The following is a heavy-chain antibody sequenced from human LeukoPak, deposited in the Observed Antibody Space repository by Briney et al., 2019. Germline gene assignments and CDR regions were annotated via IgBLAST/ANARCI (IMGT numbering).Heavy chain of an antibody. V-gene: IGHV1-69*05. CDR3: ARDWEARLEAFDI. J-gene: IGHJ3*02. D-gene: IGHD6-6*01. Sequence: SVKVSCKASGSTFSSYAISWVRQAPGQGLEWMGGIIPIFGTANYAQKFQGRVTITTDESTSTAYMELSSLRSEDTAVYYCARDWEARLEAFDIWGQGTMVTVSS. CDR2: IIPIFGTA. CDR1: GSTFSSYA.